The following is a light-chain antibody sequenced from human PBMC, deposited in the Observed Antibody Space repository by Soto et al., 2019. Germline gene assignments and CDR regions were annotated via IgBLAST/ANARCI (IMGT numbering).Light chain of an antibody. CDR1: SSNIGAGYD. J-gene: IGLJ2*01. Sequence: QSVLTQPPSMSGAPGQRVTISCTGSSSNIGAGYDVHWYQQHPGTAPKLLIFDNNNRPSGVPYRFSGSKSDTSDSLAITGLQAEAEADYYCHSFDTSLSGFVVFGGGTKLTVL. CDR3: HSFDTSLSGFVV. CDR2: DNN. V-gene: IGLV1-40*01.